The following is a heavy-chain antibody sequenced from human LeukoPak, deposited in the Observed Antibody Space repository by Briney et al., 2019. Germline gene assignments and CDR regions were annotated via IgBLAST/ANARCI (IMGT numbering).Heavy chain of an antibody. Sequence: PSETLSLACTVSGGSISSSSYYWGWIRQPPGKGLEWIGSIYYSGSTYYNPSLKSRVTISVDTSKNQFSLKLSSVTAADTAVYYCARRYCSGGSCYSDNWFDPWAREPWSPSPQ. D-gene: IGHD2-15*01. CDR3: ARRYCSGGSCYSDNWFDP. V-gene: IGHV4-39*01. CDR1: GGSISSSSYY. J-gene: IGHJ5*02. CDR2: IYYSGST.